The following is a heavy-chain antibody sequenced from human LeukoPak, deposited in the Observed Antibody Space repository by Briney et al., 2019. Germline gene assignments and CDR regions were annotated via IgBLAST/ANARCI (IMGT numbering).Heavy chain of an antibody. Sequence: GGSLRLSCAASGFTFKNYATYWVRQAPGKGLEWVSAIIESGESTYYTDSVKGRFTISRDNSKNTLYLQMNSLRAEDTAFYYCAKGSAQYYFDSWGQGTLVTVSS. D-gene: IGHD3-10*01. J-gene: IGHJ4*02. V-gene: IGHV3-23*01. CDR1: GFTFKNYA. CDR3: AKGSAQYYFDS. CDR2: IIESGEST.